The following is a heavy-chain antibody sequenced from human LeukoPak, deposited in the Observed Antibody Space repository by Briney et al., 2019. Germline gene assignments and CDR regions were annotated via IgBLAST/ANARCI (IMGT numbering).Heavy chain of an antibody. V-gene: IGHV1-46*01. CDR1: GYTFISYY. CDR2: INPSGGST. CDR3: ARGGRVLDESADC. D-gene: IGHD1-1*01. J-gene: IGHJ4*02. Sequence: ASVKVSCKTSGYTFISYYMHWVRQAPGQGLEWMGIINPSGGSTSYAQKFQGRVTMTRDTSTSIVYMELSSLRSEDTAVYYCARGGRVLDESADCWGQGTLVTVSS.